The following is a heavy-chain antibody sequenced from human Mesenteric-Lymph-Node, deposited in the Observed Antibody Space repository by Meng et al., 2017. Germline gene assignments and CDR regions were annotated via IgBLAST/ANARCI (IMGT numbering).Heavy chain of an antibody. CDR2: ISGSGGST. CDR3: AKAMQEYQLLDGNWFDP. Sequence: GESLKISCAASGFTFSSYAMSWVRQAPGKGLEWVSAISGSGGSTYYADSVKGRFTISRDNSKNTLYLQMNSLRAEDTAVYYCAKAMQEYQLLDGNWFDPWGQGTRVTGYS. D-gene: IGHD2-2*01. CDR1: GFTFSSYA. V-gene: IGHV3-23*01. J-gene: IGHJ5*02.